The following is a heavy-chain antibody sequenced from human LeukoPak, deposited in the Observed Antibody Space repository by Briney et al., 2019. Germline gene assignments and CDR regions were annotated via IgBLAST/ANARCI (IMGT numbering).Heavy chain of an antibody. CDR1: GFTFSNYA. V-gene: IGHV3-23*01. CDR3: AKEKGGYYGSGSPDY. Sequence: PGGSLRLSCTASGFTFSNYAMSWVRQAPGKGLEWVSSISGSGDSTYYADSVKGRFTISRDNSKNALYLQMDSLSAEDTAVYYCAKEKGGYYGSGSPDYWGQGTLVTVSS. CDR2: ISGSGDST. J-gene: IGHJ4*02. D-gene: IGHD3-10*01.